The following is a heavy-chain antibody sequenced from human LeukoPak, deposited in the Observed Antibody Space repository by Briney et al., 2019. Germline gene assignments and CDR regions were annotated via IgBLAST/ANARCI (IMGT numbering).Heavy chain of an antibody. CDR3: ASRRCDGLYGDYVCGGHAFDI. J-gene: IGHJ3*02. CDR2: IIAYNGNI. D-gene: IGHD4-17*01. CDR1: GYTFSNYG. V-gene: IGHV1-18*01. Sequence: ASVKVSCKSSGYTFSNYGINWVRQAPGQGLEWMGWIIAYNGNINYAQKFQDRVTMTTDTSTSTAYMELRSLRSDDTAVYYCASRRCDGLYGDYVCGGHAFDIWGQGTMVTVSS.